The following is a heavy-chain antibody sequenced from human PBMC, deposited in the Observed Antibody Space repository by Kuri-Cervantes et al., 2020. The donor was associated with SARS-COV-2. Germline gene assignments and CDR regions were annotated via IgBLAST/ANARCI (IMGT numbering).Heavy chain of an antibody. J-gene: IGHJ5*02. Sequence: GESLKISCAASGFTFSSYSMNWVRQAPGKGLEWVSSISSSSSYIYYADSVKGRFTISRDNAKNSLYLQMNSLRAEDTAVYHCARAYYYDSSGYYSNWFDPWGQGTRVTVSS. D-gene: IGHD3-22*01. CDR1: GFTFSSYS. V-gene: IGHV3-21*01. CDR3: ARAYYYDSSGYYSNWFDP. CDR2: ISSSSSYI.